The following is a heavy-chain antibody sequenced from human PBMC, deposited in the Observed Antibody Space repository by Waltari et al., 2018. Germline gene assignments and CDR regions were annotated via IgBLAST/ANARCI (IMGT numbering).Heavy chain of an antibody. Sequence: QLQLQESGPGLVRPSGTLSLSCAVSGYSMSTSDCWSWVRQSPQKGLEWIGQVRGDGRTNYNAPCASRVTITLDTSNNEFSLRVTSATAADTAVYYCARDRGRGLYLDTWGPGTLVTVS. J-gene: IGHJ5*02. CDR3: ARDRGRGLYLDT. CDR1: GYSMSTSDC. V-gene: IGHV4-4*02. D-gene: IGHD2-15*01. CDR2: VRGDGRT.